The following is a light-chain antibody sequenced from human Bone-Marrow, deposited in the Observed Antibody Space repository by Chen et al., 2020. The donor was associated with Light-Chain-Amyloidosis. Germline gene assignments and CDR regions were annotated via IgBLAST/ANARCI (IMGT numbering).Light chain of an antibody. CDR3: SSYTITYTLV. Sequence: QSALTQPASVSGSPGKSITISCTGTSSDVGGDNHVSWYQQHTDKAPKLMIYEVTNWPSWVPVRFSGSKSDNTASLTISWLQTEDEPDYFCSSYTITYTLVFGSGTSVTVL. V-gene: IGLV2-14*01. CDR2: EVT. CDR1: SSDVGGDNH. J-gene: IGLJ1*01.